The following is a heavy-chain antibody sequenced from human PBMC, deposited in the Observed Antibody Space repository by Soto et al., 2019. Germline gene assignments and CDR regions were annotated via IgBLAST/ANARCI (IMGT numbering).Heavy chain of an antibody. Sequence: SVKVSCKASGGTFSSYAISWVRQAPGQGLEWMGGIIPIFGTANYAQKFQGRVTITADKSTSTAYMELSSLRSEDTAVYYCAVTIVVVPAYYYYGMDVWGRGTTVTVSS. CDR3: AVTIVVVPAYYYYGMDV. D-gene: IGHD2-2*01. V-gene: IGHV1-69*06. CDR2: IIPIFGTA. J-gene: IGHJ6*02. CDR1: GGTFSSYA.